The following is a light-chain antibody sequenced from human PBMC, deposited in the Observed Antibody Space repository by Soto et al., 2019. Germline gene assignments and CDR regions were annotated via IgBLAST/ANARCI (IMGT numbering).Light chain of an antibody. Sequence: QSVLTQPPSASGTPGQSVTISCSGTFSNLGSNFVFWYQQLPGAAPKLLISMNDQRPSGVPDRFSGSKSGTSASLAISGLRSDDEADYHCAAWDDSLRGVVFGGGTKLTVL. CDR3: AAWDDSLRGVV. CDR2: MND. CDR1: FSNLGSNF. V-gene: IGLV1-47*01. J-gene: IGLJ2*01.